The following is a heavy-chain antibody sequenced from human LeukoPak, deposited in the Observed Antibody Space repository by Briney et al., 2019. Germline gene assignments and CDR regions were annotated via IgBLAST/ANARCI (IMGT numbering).Heavy chain of an antibody. J-gene: IGHJ4*02. CDR3: AKDTVVVVAAKGYFDY. V-gene: IGHV3-30*02. Sequence: GGSLRLSCAASGFTFSSYGMHWVRQAPGKGLEWVAFIRYDGSNKYYADSVKGRFTISRDNSKNTLYLQMNSLRAEDTAVYYCAKDTVVVVAAKGYFDYWGQGTLVTVSS. CDR1: GFTFSSYG. D-gene: IGHD2-15*01. CDR2: IRYDGSNK.